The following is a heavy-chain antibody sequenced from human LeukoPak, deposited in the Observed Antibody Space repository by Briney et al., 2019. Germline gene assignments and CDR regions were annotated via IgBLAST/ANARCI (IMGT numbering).Heavy chain of an antibody. CDR2: IYYSGST. V-gene: IGHV4-30-4*08. CDR1: GGSISSGDYY. Sequence: PSQTLSLTCTVSGGSISSGDYYWSWIRQPPGKGLEWIGYIYYSGSTYYNPSLKSRVTISVDTSKNQFSLKLSSVTAADTAVYYCARHPYLGYCSSTSCPKYNWFDPWGQGTLVTVSS. CDR3: ARHPYLGYCSSTSCPKYNWFDP. J-gene: IGHJ5*02. D-gene: IGHD2-2*01.